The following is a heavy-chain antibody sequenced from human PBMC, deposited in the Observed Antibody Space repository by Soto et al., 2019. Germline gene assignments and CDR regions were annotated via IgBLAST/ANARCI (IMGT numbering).Heavy chain of an antibody. Sequence: HPGGSLRPSCAAYGFTFSSYAMNWVRQAPGRGLEWISVISNSGHSAYYADSVKGRFTISRDNSKNTLYLQIKSLRADDTAAYYCAKGGPTFLNWFGPWGQGTLVTVPQ. CDR1: GFTFSSYA. D-gene: IGHD5-12*01. V-gene: IGHV3-23*01. CDR3: AKGGPTFLNWFGP. CDR2: ISNSGHSA. J-gene: IGHJ5*02.